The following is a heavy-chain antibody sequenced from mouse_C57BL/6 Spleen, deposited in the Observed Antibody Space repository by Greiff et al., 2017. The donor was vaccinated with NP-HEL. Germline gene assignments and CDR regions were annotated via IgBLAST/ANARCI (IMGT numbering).Heavy chain of an antibody. J-gene: IGHJ2*01. CDR2: IYPGGGDT. CDR3: ARRGDGSSFFDD. V-gene: IGHV1-80*01. Sequence: VQLQQSGAELVKPGASVKISCKASGYAFSSYWMNWVKQRPGKGLEWIGQIYPGGGDTNYNGQFKGKATLTADKSSSTAYMQLSSLTSEDSAVYFCARRGDGSSFFDDWGQGTTLTVSS. CDR1: GYAFSSYW. D-gene: IGHD1-1*01.